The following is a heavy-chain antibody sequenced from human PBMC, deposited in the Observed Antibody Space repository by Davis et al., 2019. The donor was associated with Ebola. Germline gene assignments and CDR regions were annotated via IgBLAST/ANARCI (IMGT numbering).Heavy chain of an antibody. V-gene: IGHV4-59*08. D-gene: IGHD3-3*01. Sequence: MPSETLSLTCTVSGGSISSYYWSWIRQPPGKGLEWIGYIYYSGSTNYNPSLKSRVTISVDTSKNQFSLKLSSVTAADTAVYYCARLQLRFLASLDVWGQGTTVTVSS. J-gene: IGHJ6*02. CDR3: ARLQLRFLASLDV. CDR1: GGSISSYY. CDR2: IYYSGST.